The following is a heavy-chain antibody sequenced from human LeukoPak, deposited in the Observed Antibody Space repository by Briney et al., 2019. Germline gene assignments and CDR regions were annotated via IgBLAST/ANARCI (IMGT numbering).Heavy chain of an antibody. CDR2: IYYSGST. Sequence: SETLSLTRTVSGGSLSSGDYYWSWIRQPPGKGLEWIGYIYYSGSTYYNPSLKSRVTISVDTSKNQFSLKLSSVTAADTAVYYCARLLPRYSSSWYVDYWGQGTLVTVSS. D-gene: IGHD6-13*01. V-gene: IGHV4-30-4*08. CDR1: GGSLSSGDYY. CDR3: ARLLPRYSSSWYVDY. J-gene: IGHJ4*02.